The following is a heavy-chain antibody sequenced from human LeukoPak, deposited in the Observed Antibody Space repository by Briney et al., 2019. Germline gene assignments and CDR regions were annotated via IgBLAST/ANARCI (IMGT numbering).Heavy chain of an antibody. J-gene: IGHJ4*02. V-gene: IGHV4-34*01. CDR2: INHGGST. Sequence: SETLSLTCAVYGGSFSGYYWSWIRQPPGKGLEWIGEINHGGSTNYNPSLKSRVTISVDTSKNQFSLKLSSVTAADTAVYYCARGRVTYYDFWRSPFDYWGQGTLVTVSS. CDR1: GGSFSGYY. D-gene: IGHD3-3*01. CDR3: ARGRVTYYDFWRSPFDY.